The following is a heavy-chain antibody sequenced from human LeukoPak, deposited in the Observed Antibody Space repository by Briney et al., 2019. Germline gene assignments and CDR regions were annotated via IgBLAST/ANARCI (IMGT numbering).Heavy chain of an antibody. J-gene: IGHJ4*02. D-gene: IGHD1-26*01. CDR2: INPSSGGT. CDR3: ARDKPQVGVNAPFDS. CDR1: GYTFTNYY. V-gene: IGHV1-2*06. Sequence: ASVKVSCKASGYTFTNYYVEWVRQAPGQGLEWMGRINPSSGGTDYAQRFQGRVTMTRDTSISTAYMELTRLRSDDTAVYYCARDKPQVGVNAPFDSWGQGTLVTVSS.